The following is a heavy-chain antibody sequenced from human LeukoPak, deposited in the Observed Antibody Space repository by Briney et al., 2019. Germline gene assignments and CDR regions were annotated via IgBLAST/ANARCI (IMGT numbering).Heavy chain of an antibody. CDR1: GYTFTSYG. V-gene: IGHV1-18*01. Sequence: ASVKVSCKASGYTFTSYGISWVRQAPGQGLEWMGWISAYNGNTNYAQKLQGRVTMTTDTSTSTAYMELRSLRSDDTAVYYCARDPRGYDSSGYYGYYYGMDVWGQGTTVTVSS. CDR2: ISAYNGNT. J-gene: IGHJ6*02. CDR3: ARDPRGYDSSGYYGYYYGMDV. D-gene: IGHD3-22*01.